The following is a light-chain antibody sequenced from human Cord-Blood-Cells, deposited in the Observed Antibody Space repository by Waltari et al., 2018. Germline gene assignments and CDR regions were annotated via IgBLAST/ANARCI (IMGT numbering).Light chain of an antibody. Sequence: QPVLTQPPSASASLGASVTLTCTLSRGHSHYKVARSQPRPGKGPRFVMRVGTGGIVGSKGDGIPDRFSVLGSGLNRYLTIKNIQEEDESDYHCGADHGSGSNFVYVFGTGTKVTVL. J-gene: IGLJ1*01. CDR3: GADHGSGSNFVYV. CDR2: VGTGGIVG. V-gene: IGLV9-49*01. CDR1: RGHSHYK.